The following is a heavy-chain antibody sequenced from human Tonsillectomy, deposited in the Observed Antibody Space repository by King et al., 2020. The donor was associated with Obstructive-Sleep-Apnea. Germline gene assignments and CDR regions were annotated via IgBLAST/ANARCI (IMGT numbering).Heavy chain of an antibody. V-gene: IGHV4-39*07. CDR3: ARDRRGSGWSYNWFDP. J-gene: IGHJ5*02. CDR2: IYYSGST. D-gene: IGHD6-19*01. Sequence: QLQESGPGLVKPSETLSLTCTVSGGSISSSSYYWGWIRQPPGKGLEWIGRIYYSGSTYYNPSLKRRVIISVDTSKNQFSLKLSSVTAADTAVYYCARDRRGSGWSYNWFDPWGQGTLVTVSS. CDR1: GGSISSSSYY.